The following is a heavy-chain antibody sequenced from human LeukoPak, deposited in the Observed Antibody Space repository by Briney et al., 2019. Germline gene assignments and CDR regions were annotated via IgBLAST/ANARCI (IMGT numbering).Heavy chain of an antibody. CDR1: GYNSINYG. CDR2: INTYNGNS. J-gene: IGHJ4*02. Sequence: ASVKVSCKASGYNSINYGISWVRQAPGQRLDWMGWINTYNGNSIYAQKFQGRVTMTTDTSTSTGYMDLRSLTSDDTAVYYCARVARTAVGIRYYFDEWGQGTLVSVSS. V-gene: IGHV1-18*01. D-gene: IGHD1-14*01. CDR3: ARVARTAVGIRYYFDE.